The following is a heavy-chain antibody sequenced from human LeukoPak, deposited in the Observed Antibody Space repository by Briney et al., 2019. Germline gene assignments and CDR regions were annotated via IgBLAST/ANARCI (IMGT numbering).Heavy chain of an antibody. CDR3: ARDRLNRADCGTDCYSAVFDY. V-gene: IGHV3-30-3*01. Sequence: GGSLRLSCAASGFTFSSYAMHWVRQAPGKGLEWVAVISYDGSNKYYADSVKGRFTISRDNSKNTLYLQMNNLGVEDTAVYYCARDRLNRADCGTDCYSAVFDYWGQGVLVTVSS. D-gene: IGHD2-21*02. CDR1: GFTFSSYA. J-gene: IGHJ4*02. CDR2: ISYDGSNK.